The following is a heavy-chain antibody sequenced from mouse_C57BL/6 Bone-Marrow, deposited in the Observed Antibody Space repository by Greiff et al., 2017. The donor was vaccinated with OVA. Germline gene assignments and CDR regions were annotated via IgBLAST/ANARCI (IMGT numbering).Heavy chain of an antibody. CDR3: ARHLDGYDAYAMDY. CDR2: ISSGGSYT. CDR1: GFTFSSYG. D-gene: IGHD2-2*01. V-gene: IGHV5-6*01. Sequence: EVQLVESGGDLVKPGGSLKLSCAASGFTFSSYGMSWVRQTPDKRLEWVATISSGGSYTYYPDSVKGRFTISRDNAKNTLYLQMSSLKSEDTAMYYCARHLDGYDAYAMDYWGQGTSVTVSS. J-gene: IGHJ4*01.